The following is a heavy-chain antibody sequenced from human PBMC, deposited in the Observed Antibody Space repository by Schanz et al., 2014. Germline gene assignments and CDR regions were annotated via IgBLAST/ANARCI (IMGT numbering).Heavy chain of an antibody. CDR3: ASSGAGYSSSWDFDY. V-gene: IGHV1-69*02. Sequence: QVLQVQSGSELKKPGTSVKVSCKASGYTFNNYTYVMIWVRQAPGQGLEWMGRIIPIHGIVNYAQRFQDRVRITADKSTSTAYMELSSLRSDDTAVYYCASSGAGYSSSWDFDYWGQGTLVTVSS. D-gene: IGHD6-13*01. J-gene: IGHJ4*02. CDR2: IIPIHGIV. CDR1: GYTFNNYT.